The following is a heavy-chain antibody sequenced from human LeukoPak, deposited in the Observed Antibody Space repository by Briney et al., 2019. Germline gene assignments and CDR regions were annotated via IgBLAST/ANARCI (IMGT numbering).Heavy chain of an antibody. D-gene: IGHD3-9*01. Sequence: ASVKVSCKASGYILTSYGISWVRQAPGQGLEWMGWISAYNGNTNYAQKLQGRVTMTTHTSTSTAYMELRSLRSDDTAVYYCARNCGYDILTRYDFDYWGQGTLVTVSS. J-gene: IGHJ4*02. CDR3: ARNCGYDILTRYDFDY. CDR2: ISAYNGNT. CDR1: GYILTSYG. V-gene: IGHV1-18*04.